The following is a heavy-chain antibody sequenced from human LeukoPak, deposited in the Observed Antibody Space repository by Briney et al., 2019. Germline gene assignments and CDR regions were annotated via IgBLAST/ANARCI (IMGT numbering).Heavy chain of an antibody. V-gene: IGHV3-23*01. CDR2: TSGGGGSP. J-gene: IGHJ5*02. D-gene: IGHD1-14*01. Sequence: PGGPLRLSCGASDFTFRNYAMNGVRQAPGKALDWVSGTSGGGGSPDYAGPVKGRFTISRDNSKNTLSLQIDSRSAEDTALYYCAKGSGINHYHWIDPWGQGTLVTVS. CDR1: DFTFRNYA. CDR3: AKGSGINHYHWIDP.